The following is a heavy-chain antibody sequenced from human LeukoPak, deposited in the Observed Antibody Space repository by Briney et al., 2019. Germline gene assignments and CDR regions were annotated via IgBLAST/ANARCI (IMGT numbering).Heavy chain of an antibody. D-gene: IGHD6-19*01. V-gene: IGHV1-46*01. CDR2: INPSGGST. CDR1: GYTFTSYY. J-gene: IGHJ4*02. Sequence: ASVTVSCKASGYTFTSYYMHWVRQAPGQGLEWMGIINPSGGSTSYAQKFQGRVTMTRDTSTSTVYMELSSLRSEDTAVYYCARDISGWPPFDYWGQGTLVTVSS. CDR3: ARDISGWPPFDY.